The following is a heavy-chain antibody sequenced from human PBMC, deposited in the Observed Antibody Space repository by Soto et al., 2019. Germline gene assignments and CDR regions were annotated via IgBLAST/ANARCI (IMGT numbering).Heavy chain of an antibody. J-gene: IGHJ6*02. CDR3: ARGRPFMDV. V-gene: IGHV4-31*03. Sequence: PSETLSLTCTFSGGSIRSGGHCLSWIRQHPGKGLEWIGYIYYSGSTYYNPSLKSRVTISVDTSKNQFSLKLSSVTAADTAVYYCARGRPFMDVWGQGTTVTVSS. CDR2: IYYSGST. CDR1: GGSIRSGGHC.